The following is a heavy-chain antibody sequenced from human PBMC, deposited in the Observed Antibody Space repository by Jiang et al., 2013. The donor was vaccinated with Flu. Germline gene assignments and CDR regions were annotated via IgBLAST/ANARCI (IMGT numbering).Heavy chain of an antibody. V-gene: IGHV4-31*03. CDR3: ARDDRGSDFPEHWRFFDY. CDR1: GASVKSGDYY. CDR2: IYSSGST. J-gene: IGHJ4*02. Sequence: GSGLVKPSQTLSLTCTVSGASVKSGDYYWSWIRQHPQKGLEWIGYIYSSGSTDSNPSLGSRPTLSIDTSNNQFSLRLASVTAADTAVYFCARDDRGSDFPEHWRFFDYWGQGIQVTVSS. D-gene: IGHD1-26*01.